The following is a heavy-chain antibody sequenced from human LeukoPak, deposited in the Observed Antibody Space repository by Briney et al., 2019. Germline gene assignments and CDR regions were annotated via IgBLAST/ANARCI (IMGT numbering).Heavy chain of an antibody. V-gene: IGHV1-18*01. D-gene: IGHD1-26*01. CDR1: GYTSTSYG. CDR2: ISAYNGNT. CDR3: ARDLGGSKHPPCHDY. Sequence: ASVKVSCKASGYTSTSYGISWVRQAPGQGLEWMGWISAYNGNTNYAQKLQGRVTVTTDTSTSTAYMELRSLRSDDRAVYYCARDLGGSKHPPCHDYWGQGTLVTVSS. J-gene: IGHJ4*02.